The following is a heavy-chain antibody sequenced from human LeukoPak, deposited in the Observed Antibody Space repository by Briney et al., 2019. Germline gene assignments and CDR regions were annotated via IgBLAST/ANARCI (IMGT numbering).Heavy chain of an antibody. CDR2: ISGSGGST. V-gene: IGHV3-23*01. CDR1: GFTFSSYG. CDR3: AKRGLRDGYNLIDY. J-gene: IGHJ4*02. D-gene: IGHD5-24*01. Sequence: GGSLRLSCAAPGFTFSSYGMSWVRQAPGKGLEWVSAISGSGGSTYYADSVKGRFTISRDNSKNTLYLQMNSLRAEDTAVYYCAKRGLRDGYNLIDYWGQGTLVTVSS.